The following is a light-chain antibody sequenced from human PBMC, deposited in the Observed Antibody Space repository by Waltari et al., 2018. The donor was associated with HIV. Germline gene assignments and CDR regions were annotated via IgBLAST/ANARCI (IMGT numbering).Light chain of an antibody. CDR2: EGS. CDR3: CSYAGSNTFV. CDR1: KRDAGGYNP. Sequence: QSALTQPPSASGSPGQSTTTPCPATKRDAGGYNPFSWYQQHPGKAPKPMIYEGSKRPSGVSNRFSGSKSGNTASLTISGLQAEDEADYYCCSYAGSNTFVFGTGTKVTVL. J-gene: IGLJ1*01. V-gene: IGLV2-23*03.